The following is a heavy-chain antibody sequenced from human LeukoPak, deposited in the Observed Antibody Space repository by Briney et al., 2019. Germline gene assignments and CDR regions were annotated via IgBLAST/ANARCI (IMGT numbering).Heavy chain of an antibody. CDR1: GFTFRDYD. J-gene: IGHJ6*03. CDR3: ARAGAMVRDYMDV. Sequence: PGGSLRLSCTGSGFTFRDYDLSWIRQAPGKGLEWISYISSSGDKTYYVDSVKGRFTLYRDNAKNSVYLQMNSLRAEDTALYYCARAGAMVRDYMDVWGKGTTVTVSS. V-gene: IGHV3-11*01. D-gene: IGHD3-10*01. CDR2: ISSSGDKT.